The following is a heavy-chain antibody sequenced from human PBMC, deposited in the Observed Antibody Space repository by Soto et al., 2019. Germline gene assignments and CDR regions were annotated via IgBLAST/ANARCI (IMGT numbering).Heavy chain of an antibody. V-gene: IGHV4-61*01. CDR2: VYCGGNT. D-gene: IGHD6-6*01. J-gene: IGHJ4*02. CDR3: ARTYSSSFPFDY. Sequence: QVELQESGPGLVRPSETLSLTCTVSGVSVSSGSYYWSWIRQPPGQGLEWIGYVYCGGNTDYNPSLKSRVIISVDTSKNQFSLKLSSVTAADTAIYYCARTYSSSFPFDYWGQGTLVTVSS. CDR1: GVSVSSGSYY.